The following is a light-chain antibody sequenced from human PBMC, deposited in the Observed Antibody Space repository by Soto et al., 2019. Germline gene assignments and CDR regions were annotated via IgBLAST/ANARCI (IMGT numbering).Light chain of an antibody. V-gene: IGLV2-14*01. CDR1: SSDIGYYNH. CDR2: EVT. CDR3: SSYTSSSTLV. Sequence: QSVLTQPASVSGSPGQSITISCTGTSSDIGYYNHVSWYQHHPGKAPKLMIYEVTNRPSGVSNRFSGSKSGNTASLTISGLQAEDEADYYCSSYTSSSTLVFGGGTKLTVL. J-gene: IGLJ2*01.